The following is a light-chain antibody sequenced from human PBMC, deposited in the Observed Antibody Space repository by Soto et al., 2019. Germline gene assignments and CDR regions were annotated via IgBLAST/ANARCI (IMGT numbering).Light chain of an antibody. CDR2: WAS. CDR1: QSVLYSSNKKNY. CDR3: QQYFSTPIFT. V-gene: IGKV4-1*01. Sequence: DIVMTQSPDSLAVSLGERATINCKSSQSVLYSSNKKNYLAWYQQKPGQPPKLLIYWASTRESGVPDRFSGSGSGTDFPLTISSLQAEDVAVYYGQQYFSTPIFTFGPGTKVDIK. J-gene: IGKJ3*01.